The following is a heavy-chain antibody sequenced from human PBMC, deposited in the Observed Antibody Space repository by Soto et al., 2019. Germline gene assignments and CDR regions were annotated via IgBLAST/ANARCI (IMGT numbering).Heavy chain of an antibody. CDR1: GFTFSSYS. CDR3: ARDRAEGSYGSGSYYVAAFDI. V-gene: IGHV3-48*01. CDR2: ISSSSSTI. J-gene: IGHJ3*02. Sequence: EVQLVESGGGLVQPGGSLRLSCAASGFTFSSYSMNWVRQAPGKGLEWVSYISSSSSTIYYADSVKGRFTISRDNAKNSLYLHMNSLRAEDTAVYYCARDRAEGSYGSGSYYVAAFDIWGQGTMVTVSS. D-gene: IGHD3-10*01.